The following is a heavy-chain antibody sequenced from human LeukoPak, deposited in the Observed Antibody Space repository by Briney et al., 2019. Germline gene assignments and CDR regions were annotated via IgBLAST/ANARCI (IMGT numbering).Heavy chain of an antibody. V-gene: IGHV1-2*02. CDR3: ARADSRTSPEDY. J-gene: IGHJ4*02. D-gene: IGHD2-2*01. CDR2: INPNSGAT. CDR1: GYTFTGYY. Sequence: ASVKVSCKASGYTFTGYYMHWVRQAPGQGLEWMGWINPNSGATNYAQKFQGRVTMTRDTSISTAYMELSRLRSDDTAVYYCARADSRTSPEDYWGQGTLVTVSS.